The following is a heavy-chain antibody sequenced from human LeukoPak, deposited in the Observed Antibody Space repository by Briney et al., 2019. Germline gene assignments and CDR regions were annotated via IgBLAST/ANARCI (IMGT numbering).Heavy chain of an antibody. Sequence: PGGSLRLSCTASGIXFSSHGIHWVRQASGKGLKWVAVIWYDGSNIYYADSVKGRFTISRDNSKNTLYLQLNSLRAEDTALYYCARARNDYDSNGFSLLDYWGQGTLVTVSS. D-gene: IGHD3-22*01. CDR2: IWYDGSNI. V-gene: IGHV3-33*01. CDR3: ARARNDYDSNGFSLLDY. J-gene: IGHJ4*02. CDR1: GIXFSSHG.